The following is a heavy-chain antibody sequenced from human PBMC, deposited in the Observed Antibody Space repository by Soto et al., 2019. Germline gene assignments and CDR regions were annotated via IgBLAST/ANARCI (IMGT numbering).Heavy chain of an antibody. CDR3: ARKDSGYGDYLDV. CDR1: GGSISSGGYY. CDR2: IYYSGST. J-gene: IGHJ6*03. V-gene: IGHV4-31*01. Sequence: QVQLQESGPGLVKPSQTLSLTCTFSGGSISSGGYYWSWIRQHPGKGLEWIGYIYYSGSTYYNPSLKSQVTMSVATSENQFSLRLSSVTAADTAVYYCARKDSGYGDYLDVWGKGTTVTVSS. D-gene: IGHD5-12*01.